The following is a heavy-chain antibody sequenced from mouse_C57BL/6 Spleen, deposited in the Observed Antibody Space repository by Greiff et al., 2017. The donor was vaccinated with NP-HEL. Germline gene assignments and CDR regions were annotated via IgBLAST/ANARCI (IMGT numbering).Heavy chain of an antibody. Sequence: VQLQQSGPELVKPGASVKISCKASGYSFTGYYMNWVKQSPEKSLEWIGEINPSTGGTTYNQKFKAQATLTVDKSSSTAYMQHKSLTSEDSAVYDCARRHYGSSYQAWFAYWGQGTLVTVSA. V-gene: IGHV1-42*01. CDR3: ARRHYGSSYQAWFAY. D-gene: IGHD1-1*01. CDR1: GYSFTGYY. J-gene: IGHJ3*01. CDR2: INPSTGGT.